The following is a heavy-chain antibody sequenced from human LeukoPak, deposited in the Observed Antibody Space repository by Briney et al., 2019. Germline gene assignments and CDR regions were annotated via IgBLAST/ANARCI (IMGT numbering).Heavy chain of an antibody. V-gene: IGHV3-30*04. D-gene: IGHD2-15*01. J-gene: IGHJ4*02. CDR1: GFTFSSYA. CDR2: ISYDGSNK. Sequence: GGSLRLSCAASGFTFSSYAMHWVRQAPGKGLEWVAVISYDGSNKYYADSVKGRFTISRDNSKNTLYLQMNSLRAEDTAVYYCARVSIRYCSGGSCPYYSDYWGQGTLVTVSS. CDR3: ARVSIRYCSGGSCPYYSDY.